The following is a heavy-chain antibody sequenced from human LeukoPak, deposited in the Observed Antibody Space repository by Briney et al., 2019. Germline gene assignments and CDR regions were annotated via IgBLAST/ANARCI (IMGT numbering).Heavy chain of an antibody. D-gene: IGHD1-1*01. Sequence: SETLSLTCSVSGGSISSSGNYWGWIRQPPGKGLEWIETIDYSGDTYYNPSLKSRVTISVDTSKNQFSLKLRSVTAADTAVYYCVRLLSATGNFDFWGQGALVTVSS. CDR2: IDYSGDT. V-gene: IGHV4-39*07. CDR1: GGSISSSGNY. CDR3: VRLLSATGNFDF. J-gene: IGHJ4*02.